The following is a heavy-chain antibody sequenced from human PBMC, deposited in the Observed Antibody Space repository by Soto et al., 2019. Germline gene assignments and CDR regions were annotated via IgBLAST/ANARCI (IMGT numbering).Heavy chain of an antibody. CDR1: GFTFADYA. J-gene: IGHJ5*01. V-gene: IGHV3-30*01. CDR2: ISYSGDRQ. Sequence: QPGGSLRLSGVASGFTFADYAMHWVRRIPGKGLEWVAVISYSGDRQYYAESVKGRFTISRDNSKKTLYLQMFSLTSEDSAVFYCARTPAAMITDRYNWFDSWGPGTQVTVSS. CDR3: ARTPAAMITDRYNWFDS. D-gene: IGHD3-16*01.